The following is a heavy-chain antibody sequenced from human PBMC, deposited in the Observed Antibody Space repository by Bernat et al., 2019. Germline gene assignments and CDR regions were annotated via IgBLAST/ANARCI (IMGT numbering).Heavy chain of an antibody. CDR3: ARDLVVTIDY. J-gene: IGHJ4*02. CDR1: GFTFSSYS. D-gene: IGHD2-21*02. Sequence: EVQLVESGGGLVQPGGSLRLSRAASGFTFSSYSMNWVRQAPGKGLEWVSYISSSSTIYYAGSVKGRFTISRDNAKNSLYLQMNSLRDEDTAVYYCARDLVVTIDYWGQGTLVTVSS. CDR2: ISSSSTI. V-gene: IGHV3-48*02.